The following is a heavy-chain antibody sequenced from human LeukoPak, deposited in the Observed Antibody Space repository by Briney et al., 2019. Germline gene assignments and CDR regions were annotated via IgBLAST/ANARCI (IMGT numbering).Heavy chain of an antibody. Sequence: GASVKVSCKASGYTFTSYYMHWVRQAPGQGLEWMGIINPSGGSTSYAQKFQGRVTMTRDTSTSTVYMELSSLRSEDTAVYYCAKTLGGYSYGYSVDYWGQGTLVTVSS. V-gene: IGHV1-46*01. D-gene: IGHD5-18*01. CDR3: AKTLGGYSYGYSVDY. CDR1: GYTFTSYY. J-gene: IGHJ4*02. CDR2: INPSGGST.